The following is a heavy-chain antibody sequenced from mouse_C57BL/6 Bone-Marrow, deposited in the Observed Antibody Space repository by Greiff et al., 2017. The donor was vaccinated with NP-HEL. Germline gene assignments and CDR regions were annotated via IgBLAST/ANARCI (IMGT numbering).Heavy chain of an antibody. J-gene: IGHJ3*01. CDR2: IYPSDSDT. CDR1: GYTFTSYW. D-gene: IGHD1-1*01. CDR3: ARDGLLRPFAY. Sequence: QVQLKQPGAELVKPGASVKLSCKASGYTFTSYWMQWVKQRPGQGLEWIGEIYPSDSDTNYNQKFKGKATLTVDTSSRTAYMQLSSLTSEDSAVYYCARDGLLRPFAYWGQGTLVTVSA. V-gene: IGHV1-50*01.